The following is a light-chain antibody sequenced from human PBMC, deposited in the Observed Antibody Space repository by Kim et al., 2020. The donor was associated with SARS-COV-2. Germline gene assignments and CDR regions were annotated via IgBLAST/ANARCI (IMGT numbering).Light chain of an antibody. CDR2: QDS. V-gene: IGLV3-1*01. CDR3: QAWDSSTEV. CDR1: KLGDKY. Sequence: SYELTQPPSVSVSPGHTASITCSGDKLGDKYAYWYQQKPGQSPVLVIYQDSKRPSGIPERFSGSNSGNTATLTISGTQAMDEADYYCQAWDSSTEVFGTGTKVTVL. J-gene: IGLJ1*01.